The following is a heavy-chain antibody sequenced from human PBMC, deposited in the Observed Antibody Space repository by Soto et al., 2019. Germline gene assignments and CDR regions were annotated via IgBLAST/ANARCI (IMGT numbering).Heavy chain of an antibody. Sequence: PGESLKISCKGSGYSFTSYWISWVRQMPGKGLEWMGRIDPSDSYTNYSPSFQGHVTISADKSISTAYLQWTRLKASDTAIYYCAKSIEGGPMDVWGQGTTVTVSS. D-gene: IGHD1-26*01. CDR3: AKSIEGGPMDV. CDR2: IDPSDSYT. J-gene: IGHJ6*02. V-gene: IGHV5-10-1*01. CDR1: GYSFTSYW.